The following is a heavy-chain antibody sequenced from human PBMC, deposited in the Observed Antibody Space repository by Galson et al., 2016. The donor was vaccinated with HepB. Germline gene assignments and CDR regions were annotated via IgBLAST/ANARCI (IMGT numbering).Heavy chain of an antibody. CDR2: IYSGGDT. J-gene: IGHJ4*02. Sequence: SLRLSCAASGFTVSSHYMSWVRQPPGKGLEWVSAIYSGGDTYYVDSVKGRFTISRDNSENTLYLQMNNLRAEDTAVYYCASRSRGDFSLIDYWGQGTLVTVSS. V-gene: IGHV3-53*01. D-gene: IGHD4-11*01. CDR3: ASRSRGDFSLIDY. CDR1: GFTVSSHY.